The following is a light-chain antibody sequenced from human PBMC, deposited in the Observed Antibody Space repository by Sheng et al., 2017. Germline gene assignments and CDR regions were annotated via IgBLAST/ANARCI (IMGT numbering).Light chain of an antibody. CDR3: QQYNNWPRT. CDR2: DAS. J-gene: IGKJ1*01. V-gene: IGKV3-15*01. Sequence: EIVMTQSPATLSVSPGERATLSCRASQSISINLAWYQQKPGLAPRLLIYDASARATGLPARFSGGGSGTDFTLTISSLQSEDFAVYYCQQYNNWPRTFGQGTKGGNQT. CDR1: QSISIN.